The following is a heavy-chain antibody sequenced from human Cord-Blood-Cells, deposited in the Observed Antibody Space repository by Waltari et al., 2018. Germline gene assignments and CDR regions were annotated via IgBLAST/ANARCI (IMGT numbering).Heavy chain of an antibody. J-gene: IGHJ4*02. V-gene: IGHV3-30*04. CDR2: ISYDGSNK. CDR3: ARDLDSTYYFDY. D-gene: IGHD4-4*01. CDR1: GFSSSSFA. Sequence: QVQLVESGGGVVQPGRSLRLSCAASGFSSSSFAMPWVRQAQGKGVEWVAVISYDGSNKYYADSVKGRFTISRDNSKNTLYLQMNSLRAEDTAVYYCARDLDSTYYFDYWGQGTLVTVSS.